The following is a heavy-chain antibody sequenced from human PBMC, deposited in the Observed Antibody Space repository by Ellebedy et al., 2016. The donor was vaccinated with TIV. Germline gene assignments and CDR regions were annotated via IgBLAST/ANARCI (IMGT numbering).Heavy chain of an antibody. CDR3: VTEDIWFGDFANDY. CDR2: IRSRSVGGTT. D-gene: IGHD3-10*01. J-gene: IGHJ4*02. Sequence: GESLKISCAASGFTFTNVWMNWVRQAPGKGLEWVGRIRSRSVGGTTDYAAPVKGRFTISRDDSKNTLYLQMNSLKTDDTAVYYCVTEDIWFGDFANDYWGQGTLLTVSS. CDR1: GFTFTNVW. V-gene: IGHV3-15*07.